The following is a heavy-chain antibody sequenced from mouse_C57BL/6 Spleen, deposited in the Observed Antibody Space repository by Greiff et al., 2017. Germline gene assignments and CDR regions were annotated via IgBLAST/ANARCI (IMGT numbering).Heavy chain of an antibody. CDR2: INPYNGGT. CDR1: GYTFTDYY. D-gene: IGHD1-1*01. CDR3: ARCGGGSETMDY. J-gene: IGHJ4*01. V-gene: IGHV1-19*01. Sequence: VQLKQSGPVLVKPGASVKMSCKASGYTFTDYYMNWVKQSHGKSLEWIGVINPYNGGTSYNQKFKGKATLTVDKSSSTAYMELNSLTSEDSAVYYCARCGGGSETMDYWGQGTSVTVSS.